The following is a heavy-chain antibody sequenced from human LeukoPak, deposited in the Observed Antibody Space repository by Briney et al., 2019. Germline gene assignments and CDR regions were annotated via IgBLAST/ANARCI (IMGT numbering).Heavy chain of an antibody. CDR3: AKAASSSWPSYYYGMDV. V-gene: IGHV3-23*01. CDR2: ITGSGGNT. D-gene: IGHD6-13*01. Sequence: GGSLRLSCAASGFIFSSYSMSWVRQAPGRGLEWVSDITGSGGNTYYADSVKGRFTISKDNSKNTVYLQMSSLRVDDTAVYYCAKAASSSWPSYYYGMDVWGQGTTVTVSS. CDR1: GFIFSSYS. J-gene: IGHJ6*02.